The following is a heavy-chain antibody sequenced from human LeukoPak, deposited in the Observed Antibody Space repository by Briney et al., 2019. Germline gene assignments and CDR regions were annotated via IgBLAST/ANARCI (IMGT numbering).Heavy chain of an antibody. CDR3: ARDPNYSSANWYFDL. D-gene: IGHD6-19*01. CDR2: ISSSGSTI. Sequence: PGGSLRLSCAASGFTFSDYYMSWIRQAPGKGLEWVSYISSSGSTIYYADSVKGRFTISRDNAKNSLYLQMNSLRAEDTAVYYCARDPNYSSANWYFDLWGRGTLVTVSS. CDR1: GFTFSDYY. V-gene: IGHV3-11*01. J-gene: IGHJ2*01.